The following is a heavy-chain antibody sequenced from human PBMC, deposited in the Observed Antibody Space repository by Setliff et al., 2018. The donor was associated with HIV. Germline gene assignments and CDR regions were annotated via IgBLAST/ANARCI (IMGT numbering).Heavy chain of an antibody. CDR3: ARGKGVGGVVITGGLDV. Sequence: GASVKVSCKASGHTFTNVDIHWLRRATGQGLEWMGWMNPNTGVSGYALKFQARVTMTRDTSISTAYMEVSSLTSGDTAVYYCARGKGVGGVVITGGLDVWGKGTTVTVSS. V-gene: IGHV1-8*01. D-gene: IGHD3-10*01. CDR1: GHTFTNVD. CDR2: MNPNTGVS. J-gene: IGHJ6*04.